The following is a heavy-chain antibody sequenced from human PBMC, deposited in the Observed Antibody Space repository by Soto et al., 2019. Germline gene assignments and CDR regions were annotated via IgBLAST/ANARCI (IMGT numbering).Heavy chain of an antibody. CDR3: AGAPSYNYEILSSHLA. D-gene: IGHD3-9*01. Sequence: SETLSLTCTVSGGSISSYYWSWIRQPPGKGLEWIGYIYYSGSTNYNPSLKSRVTISVDTSKNQFSLKLSSVTAADTAVYYCAGAPSYNYEILSSHLAWGQGTLDTVSS. CDR1: GGSISSYY. CDR2: IYYSGST. V-gene: IGHV4-59*01. J-gene: IGHJ5*02.